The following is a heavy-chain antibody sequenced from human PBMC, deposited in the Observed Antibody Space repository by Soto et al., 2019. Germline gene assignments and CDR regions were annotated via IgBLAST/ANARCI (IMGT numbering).Heavy chain of an antibody. Sequence: ASVKVSCKASGYTFTSYYIHWVRQAPGQGLEWVGLINPSGGSTTYAPKLQGRVTMTTDTSTSTAYMELRSLRSDDTAVYYCARDLDTEYYYYGMDVWGQGTTVTVSS. V-gene: IGHV1-46*01. CDR3: ARDLDTEYYYYGMDV. J-gene: IGHJ6*02. CDR1: GYTFTSYY. CDR2: INPSGGST.